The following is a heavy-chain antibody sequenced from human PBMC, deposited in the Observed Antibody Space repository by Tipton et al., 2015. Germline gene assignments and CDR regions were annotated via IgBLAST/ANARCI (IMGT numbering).Heavy chain of an antibody. J-gene: IGHJ4*02. CDR2: ISFSDTT. CDR3: ARARGRHGGLFDS. V-gene: IGHV4-61*01. Sequence: TLSLTCTVSGGSVSSGSYYWSWIRQPPGKGLEWIGYISFSDTTHYNPSLKSRITISLDTSTTQFSLKMTSVTTTDTAVYYCARARGRHGGLFDSWGQGILVTVSS. CDR1: GGSVSSGSYY. D-gene: IGHD4-23*01.